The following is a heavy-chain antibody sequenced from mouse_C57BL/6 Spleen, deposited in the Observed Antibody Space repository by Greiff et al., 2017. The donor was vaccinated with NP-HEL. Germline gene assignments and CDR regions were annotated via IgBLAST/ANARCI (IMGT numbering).Heavy chain of an antibody. CDR1: GYTFTSYW. J-gene: IGHJ2*01. Sequence: VQLQQSGAELAKPGASVKLYCKASGYTFTSYWMHWVKQRPGQGLEWIGYINPSSGYTKYNQKFKDKATLTADISSSTAYMQLSSLTYEDSAVYYCTSGADSDYWGQGITLTVAS. CDR3: TSGADSDY. V-gene: IGHV1-7*01. CDR2: INPSSGYT.